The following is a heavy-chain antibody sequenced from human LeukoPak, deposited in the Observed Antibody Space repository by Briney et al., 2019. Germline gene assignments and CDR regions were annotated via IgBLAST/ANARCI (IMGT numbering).Heavy chain of an antibody. J-gene: IGHJ4*02. CDR1: GYTFTGQY. Sequence: ASVKVSCKASGYTFTGQYMHWVRQAPGQGLEWMGWINPNSGGTNYAQKFQDRVTMTRDTSISTAYMELSRLRSDDTGVYYCARESIVGATTLDYWGQGTLVTVSS. D-gene: IGHD1-26*01. CDR2: INPNSGGT. CDR3: ARESIVGATTLDY. V-gene: IGHV1-2*02.